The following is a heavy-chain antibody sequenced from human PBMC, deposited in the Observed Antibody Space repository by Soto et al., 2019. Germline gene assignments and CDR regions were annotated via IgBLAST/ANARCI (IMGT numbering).Heavy chain of an antibody. Sequence: GGSLRLSCAASGFTFSSYWMSWVRQAPGKGLEWVANIKQDGSEKYYVDSVKGRFTISRDNAKNSLYLQMNSLRAEDTAVYYCAREAVTTLAWFDPWGQGTLVTVSS. D-gene: IGHD4-4*01. CDR3: AREAVTTLAWFDP. V-gene: IGHV3-7*01. CDR1: GFTFSSYW. J-gene: IGHJ5*02. CDR2: IKQDGSEK.